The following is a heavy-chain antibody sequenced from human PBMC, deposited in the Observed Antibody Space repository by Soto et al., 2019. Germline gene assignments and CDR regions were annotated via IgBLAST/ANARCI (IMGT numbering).Heavy chain of an antibody. D-gene: IGHD3-22*01. J-gene: IGHJ6*02. V-gene: IGHV1-3*01. CDR2: INAGNGNT. CDR1: GYTFTSYA. CDR3: ARMYYYDSSGSRVYYYGMDF. Sequence: GASVKVSCKASGYTFTSYAMHWVRQAPGQRLEWMGWINAGNGNTKYSQKFQGRVTITRDTSASTAYMELSSLRSEDTAVYYCARMYYYDSSGSRVYYYGMDFWGQGTTVTVSS.